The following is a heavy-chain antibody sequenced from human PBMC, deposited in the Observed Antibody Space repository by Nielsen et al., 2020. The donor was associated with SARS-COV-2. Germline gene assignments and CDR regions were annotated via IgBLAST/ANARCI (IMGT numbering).Heavy chain of an antibody. D-gene: IGHD3-10*01. CDR2: IKQDGSEK. Sequence: GESLKISCAASGFTFSSYAMSWVRQAPGKGLEWVANIKQDGSEKYYVDSVKGRFTISRDNAKNSLYLQMNSLRAEDTAVYYCARDLDYYGSGSYPHYFDYWGQGTLVTVSS. CDR1: GFTFSSYA. J-gene: IGHJ4*02. V-gene: IGHV3-7*01. CDR3: ARDLDYYGSGSYPHYFDY.